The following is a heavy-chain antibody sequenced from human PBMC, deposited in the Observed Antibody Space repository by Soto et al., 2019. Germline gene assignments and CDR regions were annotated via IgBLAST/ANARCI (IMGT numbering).Heavy chain of an antibody. CDR2: VTGDGHTI. V-gene: IGHV3-74*01. J-gene: IGHJ4*02. Sequence: PGGSMKLSSAACGLTFANSWMHWIRQAPGKGPEWVSRVTGDGHTIQYADSVKGRFTVSRDNAKNTLYLQMNSLRSEDTAVYYCASLRHVRGYYFDYWGQGTLVTVSS. CDR1: GLTFANSW. D-gene: IGHD3-10*01. CDR3: ASLRHVRGYYFDY.